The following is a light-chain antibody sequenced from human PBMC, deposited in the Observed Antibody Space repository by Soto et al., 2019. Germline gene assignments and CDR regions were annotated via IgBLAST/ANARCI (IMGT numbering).Light chain of an antibody. Sequence: EIVLTQSPGTLSLSPGERATLSCRASQSVRTSLAWYQQKPGQAPRLLIYGASSRATVIPDRFSGSGSGTDFTLTISRLEPEDFAVYYCQLYGSSSYTFGQGTKLEIK. CDR2: GAS. V-gene: IGKV3-20*01. CDR1: QSVRTS. CDR3: QLYGSSSYT. J-gene: IGKJ2*01.